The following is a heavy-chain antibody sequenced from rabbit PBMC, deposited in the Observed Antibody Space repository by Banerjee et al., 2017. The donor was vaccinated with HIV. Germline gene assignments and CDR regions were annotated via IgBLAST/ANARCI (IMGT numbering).Heavy chain of an antibody. Sequence: QSLEESGGDLVKPGASLTLTCKASGFTISDYYMSWVRQAPGKELEWIGIIYPGFGVTKFANSVKGRFTISSDNAQNTVDLQVNSLTAADTATYFCARPGVAGYGYAIYFNLWGPGTLVTVS. CDR2: IYPGFGVT. CDR1: GFTISDYY. V-gene: IGHV1S7*01. CDR3: ARPGVAGYGYAIYFNL. J-gene: IGHJ4*01. D-gene: IGHD6-1*01.